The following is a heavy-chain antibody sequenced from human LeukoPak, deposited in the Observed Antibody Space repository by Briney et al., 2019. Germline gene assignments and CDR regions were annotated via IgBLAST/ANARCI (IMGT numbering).Heavy chain of an antibody. CDR1: GFTFSSYG. D-gene: IGHD3-9*01. Sequence: PGRSLRLSCAASGFTFSSYGMHWVRQAPGKGLEWVSAISGSGGSTYYADSVKGRFTISRDNSKNTLYLQMNSLRAEDTAVYYCAKDRDYDIFDYWGQGTLVTVSS. J-gene: IGHJ4*02. V-gene: IGHV3-23*01. CDR3: AKDRDYDIFDY. CDR2: ISGSGGST.